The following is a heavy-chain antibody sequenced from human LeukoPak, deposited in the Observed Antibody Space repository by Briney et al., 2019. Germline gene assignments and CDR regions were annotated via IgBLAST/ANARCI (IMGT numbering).Heavy chain of an antibody. J-gene: IGHJ4*02. CDR3: ARGPSYGDYVFDY. CDR1: GGSISSGSYY. CDR2: IYRSGST. V-gene: IGHV4-61*09. Sequence: PSETLSLTCTVSGGSISSGSYYWSWIRQPAGKRLEWIGHIYRSGSTNYNPSLKSRVTISVDTSKNQFSLKLSSVTAADTAVYYCARGPSYGDYVFDYWGQGTLVTVSS. D-gene: IGHD4-17*01.